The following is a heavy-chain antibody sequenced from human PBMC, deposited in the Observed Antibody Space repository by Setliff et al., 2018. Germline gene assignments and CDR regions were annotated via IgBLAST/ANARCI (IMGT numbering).Heavy chain of an antibody. J-gene: IGHJ3*02. Sequence: PGGSLRLSCAVSGFIFSNYDMHWVRQITGKGLEWVSSIGPASNTYYSGSVKGRFTISRDNAKNSFYLQMNTLRAEDTALYFCAREGGIRGFGGFDIWGQGTMVTVSS. CDR1: GFIFSNYD. CDR3: AREGGIRGFGGFDI. D-gene: IGHD3-10*01. V-gene: IGHV3-13*01. CDR2: IGPASNT.